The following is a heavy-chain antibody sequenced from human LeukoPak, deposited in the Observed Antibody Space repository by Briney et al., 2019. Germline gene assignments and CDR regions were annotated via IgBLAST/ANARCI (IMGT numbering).Heavy chain of an antibody. CDR1: GYSFTNSW. Sequence: GESLKISCKGSGYSFTNSWIAWVRQMPGEGLEWMGIIYPGDSDSRYSPSFQGQVTISADKSISTAYLQWSSLKASDAAMYYCARQYCGGDCNSKGAFDIWGQGTMVTVSS. J-gene: IGHJ3*02. CDR3: ARQYCGGDCNSKGAFDI. CDR2: IYPGDSDS. D-gene: IGHD2-21*02. V-gene: IGHV5-51*01.